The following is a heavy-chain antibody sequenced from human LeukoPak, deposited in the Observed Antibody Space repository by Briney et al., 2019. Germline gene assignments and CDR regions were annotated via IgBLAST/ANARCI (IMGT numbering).Heavy chain of an antibody. CDR3: AEKSTILRH. Sequence: GGSLRLSCAASGFTFSSYWMSWVRQAPGKGLEWVSAISSSSERIYYGDSFKGRFTISRDNSKNTLFLEMNSLRVEDTAVYYCAEKSTILRHWGQGVPVTVSS. CDR1: GFTFSSYW. J-gene: IGHJ4*02. D-gene: IGHD3-9*01. CDR2: ISSSSERI. V-gene: IGHV3-23*01.